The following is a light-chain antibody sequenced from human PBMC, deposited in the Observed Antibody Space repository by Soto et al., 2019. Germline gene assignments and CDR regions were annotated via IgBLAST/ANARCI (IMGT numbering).Light chain of an antibody. V-gene: IGKV3D-20*02. Sequence: EIVLTQSPGTLSLSPGERATLSCRASQRVSSIYFAWYQQKPGQAPRLLIYAATNRSTGVPDRFSGSGSGKDFTRTISRLEPDDVAVYYCQQCNNWPLTFGGGTKVQIK. J-gene: IGKJ4*01. CDR3: QQCNNWPLT. CDR2: AAT. CDR1: QRVSSIY.